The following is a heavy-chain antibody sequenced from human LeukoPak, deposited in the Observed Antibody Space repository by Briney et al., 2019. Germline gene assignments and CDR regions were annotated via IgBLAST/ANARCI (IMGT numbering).Heavy chain of an antibody. CDR2: IRYDGSNK. D-gene: IGHD6-19*01. CDR3: AKKRWQWLVPDAFDI. J-gene: IGHJ3*02. V-gene: IGHV3-30*02. CDR1: GFTFSSYG. Sequence: GGSLRLSCAASGFTFSSYGMHWVRQAPGKGLEWVAFIRYDGSNKYYADSVKGRFTIPRDNSKNTLYLQMNSLRAEDTAVYYCAKKRWQWLVPDAFDIWGQGTMVTVSS.